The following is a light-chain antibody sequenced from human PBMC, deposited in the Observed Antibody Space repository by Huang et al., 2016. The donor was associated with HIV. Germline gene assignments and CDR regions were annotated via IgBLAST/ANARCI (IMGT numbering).Light chain of an antibody. Sequence: EIVLTQSPATLSLSPGERATLSCRASQRVSSFLAWYQHKPGQAPRLLIYDASNRATGIPARFSGRGSGTDFTLTISYLLPEDFAVYYCQQRSNWPVTFGRGTKVQIK. CDR1: QRVSSF. J-gene: IGKJ4*01. CDR2: DAS. CDR3: QQRSNWPVT. V-gene: IGKV3-11*01.